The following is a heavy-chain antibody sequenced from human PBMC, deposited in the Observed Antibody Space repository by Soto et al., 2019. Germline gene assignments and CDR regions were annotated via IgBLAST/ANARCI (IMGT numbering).Heavy chain of an antibody. Sequence: PSETLSLTCTVSGGSIRNVYWSWIRQAPGKGLEWIGFIFHGGNAKYNPSLKSRVTISVDTSKNQFSLSLDSVTAADTAVYFCARAHAPTLPFDSWGQGTLVTVSS. J-gene: IGHJ4*01. D-gene: IGHD2-15*01. CDR2: IFHGGNA. CDR1: GGSIRNVY. CDR3: ARAHAPTLPFDS. V-gene: IGHV4-59*01.